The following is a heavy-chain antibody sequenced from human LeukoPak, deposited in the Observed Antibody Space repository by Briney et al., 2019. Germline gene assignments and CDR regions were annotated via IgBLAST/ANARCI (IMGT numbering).Heavy chain of an antibody. CDR3: ARALADNRGYYLGFDY. Sequence: GGSLRLSCAASGFTFINAWMAWVRQAPGKGLEWVGRIKAKAHGGTTDYAAPVKGRFTISRDDSKNTLYLQMNSLKTEDTAVYYCARALADNRGYYLGFDYWGQGTLVTVSS. V-gene: IGHV3-15*01. J-gene: IGHJ4*02. D-gene: IGHD3-22*01. CDR1: GFTFINAW. CDR2: IKAKAHGGTT.